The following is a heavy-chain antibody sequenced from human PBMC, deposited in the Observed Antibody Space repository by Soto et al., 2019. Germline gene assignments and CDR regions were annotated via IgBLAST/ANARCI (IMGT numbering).Heavy chain of an antibody. V-gene: IGHV1-69*01. CDR3: ASIAVAGTEGKWFEP. D-gene: IGHD6-19*01. CDR2: IIPIFGTA. Sequence: QVQLVQSGAEVKKPGSSVKVSCKASGGTFSSYAISWVRQAPAQALAWMGGIIPIFGTANYAQKFQGRVTITADESTSTAYMGLSSLRSEDTAVYYCASIAVAGTEGKWFEPWCQGTMVTVSS. CDR1: GGTFSSYA. J-gene: IGHJ5*02.